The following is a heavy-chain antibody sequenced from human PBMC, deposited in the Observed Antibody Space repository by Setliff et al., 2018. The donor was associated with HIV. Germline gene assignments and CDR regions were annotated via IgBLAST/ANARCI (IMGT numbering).Heavy chain of an antibody. CDR2: IYPGDSST. Sequence: GESLKISCQTSGFTFPDHWIAWVRQLPGKGLEWMGIIYPGDSSTKYSPSFQGQVTISVDKSINTAYLSWSTLKTSDTAFYYCASLRGDYVSQYYYYMDIWGKGTTVTVSS. V-gene: IGHV5-51*01. D-gene: IGHD4-17*01. CDR3: ASLRGDYVSQYYYYMDI. J-gene: IGHJ6*03. CDR1: GFTFPDHW.